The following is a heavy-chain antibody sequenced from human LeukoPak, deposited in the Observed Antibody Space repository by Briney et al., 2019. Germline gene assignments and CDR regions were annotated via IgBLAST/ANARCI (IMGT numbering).Heavy chain of an antibody. Sequence: GGSLRLSCAASGFTLSSYAMHWVRQAPGKGLEWVAVISYDGSNKYYADSVKGRFTISRDNSKNTLYLQMNSLRAEDTAVYYCARDRYHQRFGELLPAGMDVWGQGTTVTVSS. V-gene: IGHV3-30*04. J-gene: IGHJ6*02. D-gene: IGHD3-10*01. CDR1: GFTLSSYA. CDR3: ARDRYHQRFGELLPAGMDV. CDR2: ISYDGSNK.